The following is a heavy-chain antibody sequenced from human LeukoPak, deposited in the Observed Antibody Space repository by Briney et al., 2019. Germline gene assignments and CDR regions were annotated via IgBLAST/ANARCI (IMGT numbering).Heavy chain of an antibody. CDR1: GGSFSGYY. D-gene: IGHD5-18*01. Sequence: SETLSLTCAVYGGSFSGYYWSWIRQPPGKGLEWIGEINHSRSTNYNPSLKSRVTISVDTSKNQFSLKLSSVTAADTAVYYCARGVRGYSYGSGRYYYMDVWGKGTTVTVSS. CDR2: INHSRST. CDR3: ARGVRGYSYGSGRYYYMDV. J-gene: IGHJ6*03. V-gene: IGHV4-34*01.